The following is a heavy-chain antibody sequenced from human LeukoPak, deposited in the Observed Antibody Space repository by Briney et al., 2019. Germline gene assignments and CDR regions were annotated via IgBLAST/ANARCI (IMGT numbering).Heavy chain of an antibody. D-gene: IGHD6-13*01. J-gene: IGHJ4*02. V-gene: IGHV1-2*02. CDR2: IAPHSGGT. CDR1: GYTFTDYY. Sequence: ASVRVSCKASGYTFTDYYINWVRQAPGQGLEWVGWIAPHSGGTNYAQKFRGRITFTSDTSAMTAYMDLSSLSPDDAAVYYCARDPPKYSNWYFKFDIRGQGTLVTVSS. CDR3: ARDPPKYSNWYFKFDI.